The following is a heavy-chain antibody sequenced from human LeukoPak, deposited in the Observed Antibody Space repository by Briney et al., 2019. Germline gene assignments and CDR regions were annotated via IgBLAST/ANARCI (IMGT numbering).Heavy chain of an antibody. CDR3: AIRGGGANDH. J-gene: IGHJ5*02. CDR1: GHSFTTYH. Sequence: RVASVKVSCKASGHSFTTYHVRWVRQAPGQGLEWMGLINPITAITSYAQRFQGRVTMTWDASTSTVYMDLSSLTSEDTAMYYCAIRGGGANDHRGQGTPVTVSS. V-gene: IGHV1-46*01. CDR2: INPITAIT.